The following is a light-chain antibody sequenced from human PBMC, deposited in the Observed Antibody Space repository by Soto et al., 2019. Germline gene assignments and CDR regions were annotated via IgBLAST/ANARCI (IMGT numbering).Light chain of an antibody. Sequence: EIVLTQSPGTLSLSPGETATLSCRASQTIGSEFLFWYQQKPGQAPRLLIYGASSKATHIPDRFSVSGSGTYCTLTISRLELEDFAVYYCHQYSSAPYIFVQGTNLEIK. CDR3: HQYSSAPYI. CDR2: GAS. V-gene: IGKV3-20*01. CDR1: QTIGSEF. J-gene: IGKJ2*01.